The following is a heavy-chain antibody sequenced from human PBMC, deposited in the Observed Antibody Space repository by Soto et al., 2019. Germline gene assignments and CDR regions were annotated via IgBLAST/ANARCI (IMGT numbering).Heavy chain of an antibody. CDR2: ISYDGSNK. V-gene: IGHV3-30-3*01. CDR1: GFTFSRYA. Sequence: QVQLVESGGGVVQPGRSLRLSCAASGFTFSRYAMHWVHQAPGKGLEWVAVISYDGSNKYYADSVKGRFTISRDNSKNTLYLQMNSLRAEDTAVYYCARVPSSSGRAHFDDWGQGTLVTVSS. D-gene: IGHD2-15*01. CDR3: ARVPSSSGRAHFDD. J-gene: IGHJ4*02.